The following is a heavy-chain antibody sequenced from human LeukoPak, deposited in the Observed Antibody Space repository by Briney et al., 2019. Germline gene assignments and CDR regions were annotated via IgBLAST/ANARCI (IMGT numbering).Heavy chain of an antibody. CDR2: IDTSGNT. Sequence: RPSETLSLTCTVSGGSISSGSYYWSWIRQPAGKGLEWIGRIDTSGNTNYKPSLKSRVTMSVDTSKKQFSLKLTSVTAADTAVYYCARVSSSWYQDWYFDLWGRGTLVTVSS. D-gene: IGHD6-13*01. CDR1: GGSISSGSYY. V-gene: IGHV4-61*02. CDR3: ARVSSSWYQDWYFDL. J-gene: IGHJ2*01.